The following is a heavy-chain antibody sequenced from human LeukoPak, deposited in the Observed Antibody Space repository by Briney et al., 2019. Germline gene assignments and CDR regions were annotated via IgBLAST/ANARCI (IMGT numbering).Heavy chain of an antibody. CDR1: GYTFTSYD. D-gene: IGHD5-12*01. CDR3: ARRLTGYSGYARYYYMDV. CDR2: MNPNSGNT. V-gene: IGHV1-8*01. J-gene: IGHJ6*03. Sequence: ASVKVSCKASGYTFTSYDINWVRQATGQGLEWMGWMNPNSGNTGYAQKFQGRVTMTRNTSISTAYMELGSLRSEDTAVYYCARRLTGYSGYARYYYMDVWGKGTTVTISS.